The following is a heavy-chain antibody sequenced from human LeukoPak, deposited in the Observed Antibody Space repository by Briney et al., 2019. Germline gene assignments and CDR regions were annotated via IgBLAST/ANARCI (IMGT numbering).Heavy chain of an antibody. CDR2: IKQDGSEK. CDR1: GFTFSSYS. Sequence: GGSLRLSCAASGFTFSSYSMNWVRQAPGKGLEWVANIKQDGSEKYYVDSVKGRFTISRDNAKNSLYLQMNSLRAEDTAVYYCARVKTGTSLYYGMDVWGQGTTVTVSS. CDR3: ARVKTGTSLYYGMDV. V-gene: IGHV3-7*03. J-gene: IGHJ6*02. D-gene: IGHD1-7*01.